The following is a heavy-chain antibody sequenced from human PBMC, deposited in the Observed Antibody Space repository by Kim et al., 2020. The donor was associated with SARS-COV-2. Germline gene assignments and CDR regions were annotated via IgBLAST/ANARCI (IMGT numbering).Heavy chain of an antibody. J-gene: IGHJ4*02. D-gene: IGHD6-6*01. CDR3: ARKNPEYSSSSGEYYFDY. CDR2: IYSGGST. CDR1: GFTVSSNY. Sequence: GGSLRLSCAASGFTVSSNYMSWVRQAPGKGLEWVSVIYSGGSTYYADSVKGRFTISRDNSKNTLYLQMNSLRAEDTAVYYCARKNPEYSSSSGEYYFDYWGQGTLVTVSS. V-gene: IGHV3-53*01.